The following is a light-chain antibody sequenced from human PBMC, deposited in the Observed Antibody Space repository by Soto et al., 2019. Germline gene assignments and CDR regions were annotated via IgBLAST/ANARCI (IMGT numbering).Light chain of an antibody. V-gene: IGLV2-14*01. CDR3: MSYTTSGTLV. J-gene: IGLJ3*02. Sequence: QSVLTQPASVSGSPGQSITISCTGTSSDVGGYNFVSWYQQYPGKAPKLMIYEVSNRPSGVSNRFSGSQSGNSASLTISGLQAEDEADYYCMSYTTSGTLVFGGGTKVTVL. CDR2: EVS. CDR1: SSDVGGYNF.